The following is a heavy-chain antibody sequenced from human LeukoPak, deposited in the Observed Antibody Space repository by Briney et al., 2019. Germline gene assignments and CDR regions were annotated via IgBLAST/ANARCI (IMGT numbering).Heavy chain of an antibody. CDR2: INAGNGNT. Sequence: ASGKLSCKASGYTFTSYSMHWVRQAPGQRLEWMGGINAGNGNTKYSQKVQGRVTITRDTSASTAYMELSSLRSEDTAVYYCAGATPYCSGGSCYSRPGSNWFDPWGQGTLVTVSS. V-gene: IGHV1-3*01. J-gene: IGHJ5*02. CDR1: GYTFTSYS. CDR3: AGATPYCSGGSCYSRPGSNWFDP. D-gene: IGHD2-15*01.